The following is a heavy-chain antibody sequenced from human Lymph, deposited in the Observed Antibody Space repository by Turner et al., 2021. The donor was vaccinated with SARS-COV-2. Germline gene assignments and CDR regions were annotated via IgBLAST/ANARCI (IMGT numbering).Heavy chain of an antibody. CDR3: AREKCGGDCYPDDYYGMDV. J-gene: IGHJ6*02. CDR2: IYDRGST. CDR1: GGSISSYY. D-gene: IGHD2-21*02. V-gene: IGHV4-59*01. Sequence: QVQLQESGPGLVKPSETLSLTCTVSGGSISSYYWSWIRQPPGKGLEWIAYIYDRGSTNYSPSLKSRVTIAVDTSKNQFSLKLSSVTAADTAMYYCAREKCGGDCYPDDYYGMDVWGQGTTVTVSS.